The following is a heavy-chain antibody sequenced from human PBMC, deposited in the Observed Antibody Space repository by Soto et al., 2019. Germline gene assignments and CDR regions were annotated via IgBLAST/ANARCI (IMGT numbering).Heavy chain of an antibody. V-gene: IGHV4-39*01. CDR1: GGSISSSSYY. CDR3: ARVCGGDCYSGLAFDI. CDR2: IYYSGST. J-gene: IGHJ3*02. D-gene: IGHD2-21*02. Sequence: QLQLQESGPGLVKPSETLSLTCTVSGGSISSSSYYWGWIRQPPGKGLEWIGSIYYSGSTYYNPSLKSRVTISVDTSKNQFSLKLSSVTAADTAVYYCARVCGGDCYSGLAFDIWGQGTMVTVSS.